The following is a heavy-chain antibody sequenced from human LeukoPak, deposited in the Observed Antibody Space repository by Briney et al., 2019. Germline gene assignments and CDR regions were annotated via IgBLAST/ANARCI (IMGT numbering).Heavy chain of an antibody. CDR1: GFTFRSYD. V-gene: IGHV3-13*01. D-gene: IGHD4-23*01. J-gene: IGHJ4*02. CDR3: ARRAGGYSHPYDY. Sequence: GGSLRLSCAASGFTFRSYDMHWVRQATGKGLEWVSGIGTAGEIYYPGSVKGRFTISRENAKNSLYLQMNSLRAEDTAVYYCARRAGGYSHPYDYWGQGILVTVSS. CDR2: IGTAGEI.